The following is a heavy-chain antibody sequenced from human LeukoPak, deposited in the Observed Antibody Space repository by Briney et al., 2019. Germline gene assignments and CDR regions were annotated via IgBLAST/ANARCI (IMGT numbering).Heavy chain of an antibody. CDR2: MNPNSGNT. V-gene: IGHV1-8*01. D-gene: IGHD6-13*01. CDR3: ARGRSIAAAGTISY. CDR1: GYTFTSYD. Sequence: ASVKVSCKASGYTFTSYDINWVRRATGQGLEWMGWMNPNSGNTGYARKFQGRVTMTRNTSISTAYMELSSLRSEDTAVYYCARGRSIAAAGTISYWGQGTLVTVSS. J-gene: IGHJ4*02.